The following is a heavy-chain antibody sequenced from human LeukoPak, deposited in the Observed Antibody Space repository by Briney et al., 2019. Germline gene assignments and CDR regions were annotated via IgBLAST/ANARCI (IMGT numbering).Heavy chain of an antibody. CDR2: ISGSGGST. V-gene: IGHV3-23*01. D-gene: IGHD6-19*01. Sequence: GGSLRLSCAASGFTLGSYAMSWVRQAPGKGLEWVSAISGSGGSTYYADSVKGRFTISRDNSKNTLYLQMNSLRAEDTAVYYCAKDNSRGSGWYRGDYWGQGTLVTVSS. J-gene: IGHJ4*02. CDR1: GFTLGSYA. CDR3: AKDNSRGSGWYRGDY.